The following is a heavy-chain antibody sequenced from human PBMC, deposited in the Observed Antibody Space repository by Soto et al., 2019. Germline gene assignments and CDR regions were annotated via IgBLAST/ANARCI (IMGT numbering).Heavy chain of an antibody. Sequence: SETLSLTCAVYGGSFSGYYWSWIRQPPGKGLEWIGEINHSGSTNYNPSLKSRVTISVDTSKNQFSLKLSSVTAADTAVYYCARHRVMTMFDYWGQGTLVTVSS. J-gene: IGHJ4*02. V-gene: IGHV4-34*01. CDR2: INHSGST. CDR3: ARHRVMTMFDY. D-gene: IGHD3-10*01. CDR1: GGSFSGYY.